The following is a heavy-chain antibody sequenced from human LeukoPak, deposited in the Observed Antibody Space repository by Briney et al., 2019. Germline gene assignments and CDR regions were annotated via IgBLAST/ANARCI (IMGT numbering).Heavy chain of an antibody. CDR1: GFTFSTYA. V-gene: IGHV3-30*04. CDR3: ARDVGIVAAGTYFES. Sequence: PGRSLRLSCAASGFTFSTYAMHWVRQAPGKGLAWVAVISYDGNNNYYADSVKGRFTISRDKSKSTLYLQMDSLRAEDTAVYHCARDVGIVAAGTYFESWGQGTLVTVSS. D-gene: IGHD6-13*01. J-gene: IGHJ4*02. CDR2: ISYDGNNN.